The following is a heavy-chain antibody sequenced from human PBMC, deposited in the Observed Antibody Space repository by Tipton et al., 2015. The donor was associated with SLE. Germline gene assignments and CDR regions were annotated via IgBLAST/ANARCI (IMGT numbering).Heavy chain of an antibody. CDR1: GGSVNGHY. Sequence: TLSLTCVVSGGSVNGHYWNWIRQAPGKGLEWIGYIYYKGSTDYKSSLKSRLTISIDTSKNQVSLKLTSVTAADTAVYYCARAPLFGVVTVRGPFDYWGQGTLGTVSS. D-gene: IGHD3-3*01. CDR2: IYYKGST. J-gene: IGHJ4*02. CDR3: ARAPLFGVVTVRGPFDY. V-gene: IGHV4-59*02.